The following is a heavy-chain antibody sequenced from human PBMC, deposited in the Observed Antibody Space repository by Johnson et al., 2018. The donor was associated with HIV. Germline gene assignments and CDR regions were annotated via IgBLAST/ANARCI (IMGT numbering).Heavy chain of an antibody. Sequence: QVQLVESGGGLVKPGGSLRLSCAASGFSFSYYDLNWIRQAPGKGLEWISYISSSATTKYYADSVKGRFTISRDSAKNSLYLQMNSLRAEDTAVYYCAGQEGSGYYGGAFDIWGQGTMVTVSS. CDR1: GFSFSYYD. CDR3: AGQEGSGYYGGAFDI. CDR2: ISSSATTK. J-gene: IGHJ3*02. D-gene: IGHD3-22*01. V-gene: IGHV3-11*04.